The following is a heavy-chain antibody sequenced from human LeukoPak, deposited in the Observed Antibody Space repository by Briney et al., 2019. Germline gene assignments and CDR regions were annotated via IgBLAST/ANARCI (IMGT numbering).Heavy chain of an antibody. CDR3: ASSKVRGVIDDY. D-gene: IGHD3-10*01. J-gene: IGHJ4*02. V-gene: IGHV3-74*01. CDR1: GFTFSSYW. Sequence: PGGSLRLSCAASGFTFSSYWMHWVRQAPGKGLVWVSRINSDGSSTSYADSVKGRFTISRDNAKNTLYLQMNSLRAEDTAVYYCASSKVRGVIDDYWGQGTLVTVSS. CDR2: INSDGSST.